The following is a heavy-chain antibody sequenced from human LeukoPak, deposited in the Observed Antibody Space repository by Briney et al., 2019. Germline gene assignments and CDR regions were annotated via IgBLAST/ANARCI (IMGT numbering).Heavy chain of an antibody. D-gene: IGHD3-22*01. CDR2: VNWNGGRT. CDR1: GFTFNDYG. Sequence: GGSLRLSCAASGFTFNDYGMSWVRQAPGKGLEWVSGVNWNGGRTGYADSMKGRFIISRDNAKNSLYLQVNSLRAEDTALYYCARNFGGGDSSGPYYWGQGILVTVSS. V-gene: IGHV3-20*04. J-gene: IGHJ4*02. CDR3: ARNFGGGDSSGPYY.